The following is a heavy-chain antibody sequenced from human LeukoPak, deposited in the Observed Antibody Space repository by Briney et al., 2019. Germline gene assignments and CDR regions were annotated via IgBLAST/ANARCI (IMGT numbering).Heavy chain of an antibody. D-gene: IGHD6-6*01. J-gene: IGHJ4*02. CDR3: ARRGMAVRPSKKYYFDY. CDR2: INHSGST. V-gene: IGHV4-34*01. Sequence: SETLSLTCAVYGGSFSGYYWSWIRQPPGKGLEWIGEINHSGSTNYNPSLKSRVTISVDTSKNQFSLKLSSVTAADTAVYYCARRGMAVRPSKKYYFDYWGQGTLVTVSS. CDR1: GGSFSGYY.